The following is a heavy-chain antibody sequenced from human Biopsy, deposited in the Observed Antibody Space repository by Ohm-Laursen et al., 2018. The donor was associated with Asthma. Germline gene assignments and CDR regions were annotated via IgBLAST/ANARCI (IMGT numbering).Heavy chain of an antibody. Sequence: ASEKVSCKSLGGTFNTYVIGWARQAPGQGLEWMGGINSVFGTTTYPQKFQDRVTITADDSTSTVYMELSSLRSEDTAVYYCARKAGSCISRTCYSLDFWGQGTLVTVSS. J-gene: IGHJ4*02. CDR2: INSVFGTT. D-gene: IGHD2-2*01. V-gene: IGHV1-69*13. CDR1: GGTFNTYV. CDR3: ARKAGSCISRTCYSLDF.